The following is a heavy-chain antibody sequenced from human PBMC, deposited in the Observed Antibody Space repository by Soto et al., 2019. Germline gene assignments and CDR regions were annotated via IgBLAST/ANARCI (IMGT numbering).Heavy chain of an antibody. D-gene: IGHD2-15*01. V-gene: IGHV4-31*03. Sequence: QVQLQESGPGLVKPSQTLSLTCTVSGGSISSGGYYWSWIRQHPGKGLEWIGYIYYSGSTYYNPSLKSRVTISVDTSKNQFSLKLSSVTAADTAVYYCARDRLGYCSGGSCYSDKGLDYWGQGTLVTVSS. CDR1: GGSISSGGYY. J-gene: IGHJ4*02. CDR3: ARDRLGYCSGGSCYSDKGLDY. CDR2: IYYSGST.